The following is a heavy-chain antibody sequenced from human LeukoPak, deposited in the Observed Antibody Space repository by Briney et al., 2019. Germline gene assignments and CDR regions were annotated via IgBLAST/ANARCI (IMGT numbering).Heavy chain of an antibody. CDR1: GGSIISYS. J-gene: IGHJ4*02. CDR3: ARDTYYYGSGSPLVGFDY. D-gene: IGHD3-10*01. Sequence: SETLSLTCTVSGGSIISYSWSWIRQPPGKGLEWMGNIYYSGSTNYNPSLKSRVTMSVDASEKQFSLKLKSVTAADTAVYYCARDTYYYGSGSPLVGFDYWGQGTLVTVSS. V-gene: IGHV4-59*01. CDR2: IYYSGST.